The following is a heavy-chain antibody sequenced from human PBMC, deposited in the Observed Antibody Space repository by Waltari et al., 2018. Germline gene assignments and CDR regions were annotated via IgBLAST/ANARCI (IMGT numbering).Heavy chain of an antibody. CDR1: GSSFGTYW. Sequence: EVQLVQSGPEVKKPGESRGISVRGSGSSFGTYWITGLRQMPGKGLEWMGGIYPRDSYTNYSPSFQGHVTISADKSISTAYLQWSSLKASDTAMYYCARDRGATIFGDTYWYFDLWGRGTLVTVSS. J-gene: IGHJ2*01. CDR2: IYPRDSYT. V-gene: IGHV5-10-1*01. D-gene: IGHD3-3*01. CDR3: ARDRGATIFGDTYWYFDL.